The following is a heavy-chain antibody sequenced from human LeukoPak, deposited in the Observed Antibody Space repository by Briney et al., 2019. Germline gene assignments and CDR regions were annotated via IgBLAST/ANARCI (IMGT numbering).Heavy chain of an antibody. CDR2: VTGSGGGT. CDR3: AKGLGSGSGYFDY. J-gene: IGHJ4*02. CDR1: GFTFSNYA. V-gene: IGHV3-23*01. D-gene: IGHD3-10*01. Sequence: PGGSLRLSCAASGFTFSNYAMSWVRQAPGKGLEWVSVVTGSGGGTDYADSVKGRFTISRDNSKNTLYLQMNSLRAEDTAVYYCAKGLGSGSGYFDYWGQGTLVTVSS.